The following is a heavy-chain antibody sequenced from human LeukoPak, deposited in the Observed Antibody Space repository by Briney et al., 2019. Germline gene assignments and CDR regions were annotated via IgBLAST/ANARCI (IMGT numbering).Heavy chain of an antibody. CDR3: AREEMATPAGAFDI. Sequence: SETLSLTCAVYGGSFSGYYWSWIRQPPGKGLEWIGEINHSGSTNYNPSLKSRVTISVDTSKNQFSLKLSSVTAADTAVYYCAREEMATPAGAFDIWGQGTMVTVSS. CDR2: INHSGST. J-gene: IGHJ3*02. CDR1: GGSFSGYY. V-gene: IGHV4-34*01. D-gene: IGHD5-12*01.